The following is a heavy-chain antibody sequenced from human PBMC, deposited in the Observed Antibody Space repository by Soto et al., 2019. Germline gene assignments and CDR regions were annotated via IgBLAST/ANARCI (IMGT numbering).Heavy chain of an antibody. CDR1: GFTFSSYG. CDR2: IWYDGSNK. V-gene: IGHV3-33*01. D-gene: IGHD2-15*01. CDR3: ARDEGGGSYFPDY. Sequence: QVQLVESGGGVVQPGRSLRLSCAASGFTFSSYGMHWVRQAPGKGLEWVAVIWYDGSNKYYADSVKGRFTISRDNSKNTLYLQMNSLRAEDTAVYYCARDEGGGSYFPDYWGQGTLVTVSS. J-gene: IGHJ4*02.